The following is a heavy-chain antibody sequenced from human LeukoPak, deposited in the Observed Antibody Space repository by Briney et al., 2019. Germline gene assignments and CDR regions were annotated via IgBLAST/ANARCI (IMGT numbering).Heavy chain of an antibody. D-gene: IGHD6-6*01. Sequence: GGSLRLSCAASGFTFSSYGMHWVRQAPGKGLEWVAVIWYDGSNKYYADSVKGRFTISRANSKNTLYLQMNSLRAEDTAVYYCARDHEDSSSSDAFDIWGQGTMVTVSS. J-gene: IGHJ3*02. CDR2: IWYDGSNK. V-gene: IGHV3-33*01. CDR1: GFTFSSYG. CDR3: ARDHEDSSSSDAFDI.